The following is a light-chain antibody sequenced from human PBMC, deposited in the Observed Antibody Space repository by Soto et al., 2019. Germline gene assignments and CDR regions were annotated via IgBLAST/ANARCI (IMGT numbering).Light chain of an antibody. CDR1: QSVSINY. Sequence: DSVLTQSQATRTLSPSAGATVSCSASQSVSINYLAWYQQQSGQAPRLLIYGASTRAAGIPDRFSGSGSGTDFTLTISGLEPEDFAMYYCQQYGRSPYTFGQGTQFEIK. CDR3: QQYGRSPYT. CDR2: GAS. J-gene: IGKJ2*01. V-gene: IGKV3-20*01.